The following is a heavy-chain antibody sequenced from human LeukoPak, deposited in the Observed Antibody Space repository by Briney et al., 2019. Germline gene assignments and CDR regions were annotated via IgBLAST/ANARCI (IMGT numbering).Heavy chain of an antibody. Sequence: GGSLRLSCAASGFTFSSYGMHWVRQAPGKGLEWVAVIWYDGSNKYYADSVKGRFTISRDNSKNTLYLQMNSLRVEDTAVYYCARGGFMVRGVITGFDYWGQGTLVTVSS. CDR1: GFTFSSYG. CDR3: ARGGFMVRGVITGFDY. J-gene: IGHJ4*02. CDR2: IWYDGSNK. V-gene: IGHV3-33*01. D-gene: IGHD3-10*01.